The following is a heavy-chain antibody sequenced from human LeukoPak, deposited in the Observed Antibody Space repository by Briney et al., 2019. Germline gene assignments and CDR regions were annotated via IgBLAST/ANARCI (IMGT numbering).Heavy chain of an antibody. V-gene: IGHV3-20*04. J-gene: IGHJ4*02. D-gene: IGHD5-12*01. CDR3: ARDQWLRFSYEFDY. CDR2: INWNGGST. CDR1: GFTFDDYG. Sequence: GGSLRLSCAASGFTFDDYGMSWVRQAPGKGLEWVSGINWNGGSTGYADSVKGRFTISRDNAKNTLYLQMNSLRAEDTAVYYCARDQWLRFSYEFDYWGQGTLVTVSS.